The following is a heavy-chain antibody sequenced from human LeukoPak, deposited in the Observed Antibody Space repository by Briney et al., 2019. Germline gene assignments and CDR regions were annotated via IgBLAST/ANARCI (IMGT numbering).Heavy chain of an antibody. D-gene: IGHD3-22*01. CDR3: ASTLRYYYDSSGWYYLDY. Sequence: ASETLSLTCTVSGGSISSYYWSWIRQPPGKGLEWIGYIYTSGSTNYNPSLKSRVTISVDTSKNQFSLKLSSVTAADTAVYYCASTLRYYYDSSGWYYLDYWGQGTLVTVSS. CDR1: GGSISSYY. V-gene: IGHV4-4*09. CDR2: IYTSGST. J-gene: IGHJ4*02.